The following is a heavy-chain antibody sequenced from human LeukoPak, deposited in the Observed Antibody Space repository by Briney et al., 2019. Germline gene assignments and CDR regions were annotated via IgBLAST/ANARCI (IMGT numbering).Heavy chain of an antibody. Sequence: ASVKVSCKASGYTFTSFGISWVRQAPGQGLEWMGWIGAYNGNTNYAQKLQGRVTMTTDTSTSTAYMEVRSLRSDDTAVYYCARTVATYFDYWGQGTLVTVSS. CDR3: ARTVATYFDY. CDR2: IGAYNGNT. CDR1: GYTFTSFG. J-gene: IGHJ4*02. D-gene: IGHD5-12*01. V-gene: IGHV1-18*01.